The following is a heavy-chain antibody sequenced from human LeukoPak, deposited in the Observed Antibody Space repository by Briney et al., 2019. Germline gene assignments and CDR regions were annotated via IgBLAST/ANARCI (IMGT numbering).Heavy chain of an antibody. V-gene: IGHV3-48*03. Sequence: PGGSLRLSCAASGFTFSSYAMSWVRQAPGKGLEWVSYISSSGNVIYYADSVKGRFTISRDNAKNSLYLQMNSLRAEDTAVYYCARPTGKNHLLGTLVDYWGQGSLVTVSS. CDR3: ARPTGKNHLLGTLVDY. CDR2: ISSSGNVI. D-gene: IGHD2-2*01. J-gene: IGHJ4*02. CDR1: GFTFSSYA.